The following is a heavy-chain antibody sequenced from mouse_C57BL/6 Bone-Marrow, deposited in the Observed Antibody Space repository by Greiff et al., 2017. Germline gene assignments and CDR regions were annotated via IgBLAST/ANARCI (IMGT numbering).Heavy chain of an antibody. CDR2: LVPEYGDT. CDR1: GFNIKDYY. D-gene: IGHD1-1*02. V-gene: IGHV14-1*01. CDR3: TTGWYFDY. J-gene: IGHJ2*01. Sequence: EVQLQQSGAELVRPGASVKLSCTASGFNIKDYYMHWVKQRPEQGLVWIGRLVPEYGDTEYAPKFQGKATLTADTSSNTAYLQLSSLTSEDTAVYYCTTGWYFDYWGQGTTLTVSA.